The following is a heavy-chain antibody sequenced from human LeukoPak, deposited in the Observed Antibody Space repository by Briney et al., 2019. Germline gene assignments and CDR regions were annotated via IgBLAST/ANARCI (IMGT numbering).Heavy chain of an antibody. CDR3: AGVEMATYYYYGMDV. J-gene: IGHJ6*02. D-gene: IGHD5-24*01. CDR2: IYSGGST. CDR1: GFTVSSNY. V-gene: IGHV3-53*01. Sequence: GGSLRLSCAASGFTVSSNYMSWVRQAPGKGLEWVSVIYSGGSTYYADSVKGRFTISRDNSKNTLYLQMNSLRAEDTAVYYCAGVEMATYYYYGMDVWGQGTTVTVSS.